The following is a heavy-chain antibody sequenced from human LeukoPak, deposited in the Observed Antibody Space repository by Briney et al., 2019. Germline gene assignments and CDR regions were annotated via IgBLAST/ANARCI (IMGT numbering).Heavy chain of an antibody. CDR2: ISSSSSTI. Sequence: GGSLRLSCAASGFTFSSYSMNWVRQAPGKGLEWVSSISSSSSTIYYADSVKGRFTISRDNAKNSLYLQMNSLRAEDTAVYYCARVGLLGADYYWGQGTLVTVSS. V-gene: IGHV3-48*01. J-gene: IGHJ4*02. D-gene: IGHD1-26*01. CDR1: GFTFSSYS. CDR3: ARVGLLGADYY.